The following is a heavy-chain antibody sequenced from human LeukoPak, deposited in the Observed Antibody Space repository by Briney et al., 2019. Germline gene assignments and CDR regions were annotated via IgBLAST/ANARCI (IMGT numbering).Heavy chain of an antibody. J-gene: IGHJ4*02. V-gene: IGHV3-48*03. D-gene: IGHD3-22*01. CDR1: GFTFSSYE. CDR3: ARDTRGYYRLGD. Sequence: GGSLRLSCAASGFTFSSYEMNWVRQAPGKGLEWVSHISSSGSTIYYADSVKGRFTISRDNAKNSLYLQMNNLRAEDTAVYYCARDTRGYYRLGDWGQGTLVTVSS. CDR2: ISSSGSTI.